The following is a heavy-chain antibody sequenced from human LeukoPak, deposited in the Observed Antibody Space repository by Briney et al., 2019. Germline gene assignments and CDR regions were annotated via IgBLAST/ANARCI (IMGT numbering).Heavy chain of an antibody. J-gene: IGHJ5*02. D-gene: IGHD5-24*01. V-gene: IGHV4-59*11. Sequence: SETLSLTCTVSGGSISSHYWSWIRQPPGEGLEWIGYIYYSGSTKYNPSLKSRATITVDTSKYQFSLRLNSVTAADTAMYFCARDGDEYNYWFDPWGQGTLVTVSS. CDR2: IYYSGST. CDR3: ARDGDEYNYWFDP. CDR1: GGSISSHY.